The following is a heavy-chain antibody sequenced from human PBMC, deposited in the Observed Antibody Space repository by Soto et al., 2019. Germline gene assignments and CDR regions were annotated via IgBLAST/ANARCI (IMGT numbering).Heavy chain of an antibody. J-gene: IGHJ6*02. Sequence: SETLSLTCTVSGGSIGSYYWTWIRQPPGKGLEWIGHIYYTGSTNYNPSLKSRVTISIDTSENQFSLKLHSGTAADTAVYYCARHSYDSSGYYFALGLDVWGQGTTVTVSS. CDR2: IYYTGST. V-gene: IGHV4-59*01. CDR3: ARHSYDSSGYYFALGLDV. CDR1: GGSIGSYY. D-gene: IGHD3-22*01.